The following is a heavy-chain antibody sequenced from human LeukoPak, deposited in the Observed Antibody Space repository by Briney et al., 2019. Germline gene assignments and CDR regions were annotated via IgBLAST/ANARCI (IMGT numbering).Heavy chain of an antibody. Sequence: SETLPLTCTVSGGSISSSSYYWGWIRQAPGKGLEWIGSIYYSGSTYYNPSLKSRVTISVDTSKNQFSLKLSSVTAADTAVYYCARVYVESGYYYYGMDVWGQGTTVTVSS. CDR1: GGSISSSSYY. CDR2: IYYSGST. D-gene: IGHD3-16*01. CDR3: ARVYVESGYYYYGMDV. V-gene: IGHV4-39*07. J-gene: IGHJ6*02.